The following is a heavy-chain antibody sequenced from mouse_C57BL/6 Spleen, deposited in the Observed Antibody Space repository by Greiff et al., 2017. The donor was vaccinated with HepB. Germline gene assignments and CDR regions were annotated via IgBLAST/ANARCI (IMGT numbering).Heavy chain of an antibody. CDR3: ARVYGNYYFDY. CDR1: GYSITSGYY. Sequence: EVKLMESGPGLVKPSQSLSLTCSVTGYSITSGYYWNWIRQFPGNKLEWMGYISYDGSNNYNPSLKNRISITRYTSKNQFFLKFNSVTTEDTASYYCARVYGNYYFDYWGQGTTLPVSS. CDR2: ISYDGSN. V-gene: IGHV3-6*01. D-gene: IGHD2-1*01. J-gene: IGHJ2*01.